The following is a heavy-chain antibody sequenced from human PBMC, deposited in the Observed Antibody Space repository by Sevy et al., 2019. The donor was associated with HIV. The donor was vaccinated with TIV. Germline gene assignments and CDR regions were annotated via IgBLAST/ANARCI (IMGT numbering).Heavy chain of an antibody. Sequence: ASVKVSCKASGYTFTSYGISWVRQAPGQGLEWMGWISAYNGNTNYAQTLQGRVTMTTDTSTSTAYMELRSLRSDDTAVYYCARDPCYSGSYYCYFDYWGQGTLVTVSS. CDR3: ARDPCYSGSYYCYFDY. D-gene: IGHD1-26*01. J-gene: IGHJ4*02. CDR1: GYTFTSYG. V-gene: IGHV1-18*01. CDR2: ISAYNGNT.